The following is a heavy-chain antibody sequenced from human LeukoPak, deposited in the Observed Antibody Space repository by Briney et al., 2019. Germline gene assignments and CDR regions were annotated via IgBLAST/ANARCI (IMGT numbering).Heavy chain of an antibody. CDR3: ARHYDFWSGYFG. CDR2: IIPILGIA. J-gene: IGHJ4*02. D-gene: IGHD3-3*01. Sequence: SVKVSCKASGGTFSSYTISWVLQAPGQGLEWMGRIIPILGIANYAQKFQGRVTITADKSTSTAYMELSSLRSEDTAVYYCARHYDFWSGYFGWGQGTLVTVSS. CDR1: GGTFSSYT. V-gene: IGHV1-69*02.